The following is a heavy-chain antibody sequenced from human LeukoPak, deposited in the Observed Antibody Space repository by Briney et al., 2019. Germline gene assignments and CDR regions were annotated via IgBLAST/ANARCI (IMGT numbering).Heavy chain of an antibody. J-gene: IGHJ3*02. CDR2: ISSSSSCI. CDR3: ARARRRDGYPFDI. Sequence: GGSLRLSCAASGFTFSSYSMNWVRQAPGKGLEWVSSISSSSSCIYYADSVKGRFTISRDNAKNSLYLQMNSLRAEDTAVYYCARARRRDGYPFDIWGQGTMVTVSS. D-gene: IGHD5-12*01. CDR1: GFTFSSYS. V-gene: IGHV3-21*01.